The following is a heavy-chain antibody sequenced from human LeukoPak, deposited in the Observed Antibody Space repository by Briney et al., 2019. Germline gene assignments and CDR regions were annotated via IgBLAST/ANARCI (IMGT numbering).Heavy chain of an antibody. V-gene: IGHV5-51*01. Sequence: GESLKISCKGSGYRFTSYWIAWVRQMPGKGLEWMGIIYPGDSDTKYSPSFQGHVTLSVDKSISTAYLQWSSLKASDTAMYYCASYDSSAYYASWGQGTLVTVSS. CDR3: ASYDSSAYYAS. D-gene: IGHD3-22*01. CDR2: IYPGDSDT. CDR1: GYRFTSYW. J-gene: IGHJ5*02.